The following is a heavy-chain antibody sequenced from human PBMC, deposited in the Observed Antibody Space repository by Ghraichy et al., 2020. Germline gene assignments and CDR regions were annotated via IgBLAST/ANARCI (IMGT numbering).Heavy chain of an antibody. V-gene: IGHV4-31*03. Sequence: SETLSLTCTVSGGSISSGGYYWSWIRQHPGKGLEWIGYIYYSGSTYYNPSLKSRVTISVDTSKNQFSLKLSSVTAADTAVYYCARAGYCSGGSCYPVGNWFDPWGQGTLVTVSS. CDR1: GGSISSGGYY. CDR3: ARAGYCSGGSCYPVGNWFDP. D-gene: IGHD2-15*01. J-gene: IGHJ5*02. CDR2: IYYSGST.